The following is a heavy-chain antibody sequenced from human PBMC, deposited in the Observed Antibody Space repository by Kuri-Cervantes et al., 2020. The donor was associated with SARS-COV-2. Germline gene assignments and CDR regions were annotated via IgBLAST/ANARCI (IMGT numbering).Heavy chain of an antibody. D-gene: IGHD2-2*01. CDR2: IKANSGGT. CDR1: GYSFSAYH. J-gene: IGHJ6*02. V-gene: IGHV1-2*02. Sequence: ASVKVSCKASGYSFSAYHLHWVRQAPGQGLEWMGWIKANSGGTNYAQDFQGRVTMTRDTSISTAYMELSRLRSDDTAVYYCARVGGYCSSTSCFKGAYYYGMDVWGQGTTVTVSS. CDR3: ARVGGYCSSTSCFKGAYYYGMDV.